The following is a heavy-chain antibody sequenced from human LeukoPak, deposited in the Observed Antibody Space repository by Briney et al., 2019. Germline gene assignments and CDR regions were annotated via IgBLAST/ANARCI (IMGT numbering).Heavy chain of an antibody. J-gene: IGHJ4*02. CDR3: ARGSGWYGDYFDY. CDR2: INHSGST. CDR1: GGSFSGYY. V-gene: IGHV4-34*01. D-gene: IGHD6-19*01. Sequence: SETLSLTCAVYGGSFSGYYWSWIRQPPGKGLEWIGEINHSGSTNYNPYLKSRVTISVDTSKNQFSLKLSSATAADTAVYYCARGSGWYGDYFDYWGQGTLVTVSS.